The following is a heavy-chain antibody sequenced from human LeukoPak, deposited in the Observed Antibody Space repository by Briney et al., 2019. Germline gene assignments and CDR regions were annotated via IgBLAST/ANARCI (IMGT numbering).Heavy chain of an antibody. CDR3: ARDFGVVIIYDAFDI. J-gene: IGHJ3*02. Sequence: PGGSLRLSCAASGFTFSSYSMNLVRQAPGKGLEWVSPISSSSSYIYYADSVKGRFTISRDNAKNSLYLQMNSLRAEDTAVYYCARDFGVVIIYDAFDIWGQGTMVTVSS. V-gene: IGHV3-21*01. D-gene: IGHD3-3*01. CDR1: GFTFSSYS. CDR2: ISSSSSYI.